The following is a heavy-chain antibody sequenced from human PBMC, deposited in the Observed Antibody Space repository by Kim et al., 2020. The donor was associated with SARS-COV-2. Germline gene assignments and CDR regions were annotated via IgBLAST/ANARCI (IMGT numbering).Heavy chain of an antibody. J-gene: IGHJ5*02. V-gene: IGHV4-4*07. Sequence: SETLSLTCTVSGGSISSYYWSWIRQPAGKGLEWIGRIYTSGSTNYNPSLKSRVTMSVDTSKNQFSLKLSSVTAADTAVYYCARDTPFYDSSGMGWWFDPWGQGTLVTVSS. CDR2: IYTSGST. CDR3: ARDTPFYDSSGMGWWFDP. CDR1: GGSISSYY. D-gene: IGHD3-22*01.